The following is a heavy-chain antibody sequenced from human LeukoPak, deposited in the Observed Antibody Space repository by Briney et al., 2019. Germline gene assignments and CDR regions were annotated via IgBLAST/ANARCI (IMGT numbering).Heavy chain of an antibody. CDR1: GFTFSSYA. V-gene: IGHV3-23*01. Sequence: GGSLRLSCAASGFTFSSYAMSWVRQAPGKGLEWVSSISGSDGSTNYEASVKGRFTISRENSKNTLYLQMNSLRAEDAAVYYCARRAGAYSHPYDYWGQGTLVTVSS. CDR3: ARRAGAYSHPYDY. J-gene: IGHJ4*02. CDR2: ISGSDGST. D-gene: IGHD4/OR15-4a*01.